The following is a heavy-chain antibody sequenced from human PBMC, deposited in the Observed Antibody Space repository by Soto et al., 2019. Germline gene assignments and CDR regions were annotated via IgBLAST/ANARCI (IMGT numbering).Heavy chain of an antibody. CDR3: AKGSDYYGSGKGDFDY. V-gene: IGHV3-23*01. CDR2: ISGSGGST. J-gene: IGHJ4*02. D-gene: IGHD3-10*01. Sequence: EVPLLESGGGLVQPGGSLRLSCAASGFTFSSYAMSWVRQAPGKGLEWVSGISGSGGSTYYADSVKGRFTISRDNSKNTLYLQMNRLRAEDTAEYYCAKGSDYYGSGKGDFDYWGQGALVTVSS. CDR1: GFTFSSYA.